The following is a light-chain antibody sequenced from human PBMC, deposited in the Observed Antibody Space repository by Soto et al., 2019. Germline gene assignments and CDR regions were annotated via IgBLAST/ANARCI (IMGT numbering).Light chain of an antibody. J-gene: IGKJ1*01. CDR1: QSVSNNY. CDR2: GAS. CDR3: QQYGSSGT. V-gene: IGKV3-20*01. Sequence: ENVLKQSPGTLSLYPGERATLSCRASQSVSNNYLAWYQQKPGQAPRLLIYGASNRATGIPDRFSGSGSGTDFTLTISRLEPEDFAVYYCQQYGSSGTFGQGTKVDIK.